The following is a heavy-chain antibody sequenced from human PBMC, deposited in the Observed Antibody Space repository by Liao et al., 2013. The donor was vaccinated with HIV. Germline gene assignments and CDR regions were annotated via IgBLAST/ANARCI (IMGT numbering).Heavy chain of an antibody. CDR3: ARRAHWGSDSFEI. D-gene: IGHD7-27*01. CDR1: GGSISSASYY. V-gene: IGHV4-61*02. CDR2: VFTDGNI. Sequence: QVQLQESGPGLVKPSQTLSLTCTVSGGSISSASYYWSWIRQPAGKGLEWIGRVFTDGNISYKPSLKSRAAISMDTSKNQFSLNLTSVTAADTAVYYCARRAHWGSDSFEIWGQGTMVSVSS. J-gene: IGHJ3*02.